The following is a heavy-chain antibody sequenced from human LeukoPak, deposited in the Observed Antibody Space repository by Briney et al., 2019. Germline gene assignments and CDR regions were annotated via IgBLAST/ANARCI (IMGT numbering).Heavy chain of an antibody. CDR1: GYTFTSYH. V-gene: IGHV1-2*02. J-gene: IGHJ6*03. Sequence: ASVKLSCKASGYTFTSYHIYWVRQAPGQGLELMGWINPNSGGTNYAQKFQGRVTMTRDTSISTAYMELSRLRSDDTAVYYCATLYTGDYYYYMDVWGKGTTVTVSS. CDR3: ATLYTGDYYYYMDV. D-gene: IGHD3-10*01. CDR2: INPNSGGT.